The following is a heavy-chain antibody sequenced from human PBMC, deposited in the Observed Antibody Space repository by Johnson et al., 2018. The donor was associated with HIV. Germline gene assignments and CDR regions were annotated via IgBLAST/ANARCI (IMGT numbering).Heavy chain of an antibody. CDR1: GFTVSSNY. V-gene: IGHV3-66*01. CDR3: ARDPPSYGSGSYFRAFDI. Sequence: VQLVESGGGLVQPGGSLRLSCAASGFTVSSNYMSWVRQAPGKGLEWVSVIYSGGSTYYADSVKGRFTISRDNSKNTLYLQMNSLRAEDTAVYYCARDPPSYGSGSYFRAFDIWGQRTMVTVSS. CDR2: IYSGGST. J-gene: IGHJ3*02. D-gene: IGHD3-10*01.